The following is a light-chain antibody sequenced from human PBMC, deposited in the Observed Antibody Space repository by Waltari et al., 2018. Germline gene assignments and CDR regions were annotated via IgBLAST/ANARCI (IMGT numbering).Light chain of an antibody. V-gene: IGLV2-8*01. CDR1: SGDVGGYNY. J-gene: IGLJ2*01. CDR2: DVN. Sequence: QSALTQPPSASGSPGQSVTISCPGTSGDVGGYNYVSWYQQYPGKAPNLLIYDVNERPSGVPARFSGSKSDNTASLTVSGLQDEDEADYYCSSYAGSSNFVVFGGGTKVTVL. CDR3: SSYAGSSNFVV.